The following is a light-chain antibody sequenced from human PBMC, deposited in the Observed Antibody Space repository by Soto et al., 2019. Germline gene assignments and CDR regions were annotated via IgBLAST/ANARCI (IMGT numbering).Light chain of an antibody. CDR2: GAS. Sequence: EIVLTQSPGTLSLSPGERATLSCRASQSVSSSYLAWYQQKPGQAPRLLIYGASSRATGIPDRFSGSGSGTDFTLTISRLEPEDFAVYYCQKYGSSHPALGPGTKVDIK. V-gene: IGKV3-20*01. CDR3: QKYGSSHPA. CDR1: QSVSSSY. J-gene: IGKJ3*01.